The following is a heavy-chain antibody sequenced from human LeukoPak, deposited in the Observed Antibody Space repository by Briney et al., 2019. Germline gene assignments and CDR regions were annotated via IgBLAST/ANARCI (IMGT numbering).Heavy chain of an antibody. CDR2: IFHSGST. V-gene: IGHV4-4*02. J-gene: IGHJ4*02. D-gene: IGHD3-22*01. CDR3: ARVLSGSNFDY. Sequence: SETLSLTCAVSGYSIISSNWWSWVRQPPGKGLEWIGEIFHSGSTNYNPSLKSRVTISVDKSKNQFSLKLSSVTAADTAVYYCARVLSGSNFDYWGQGTLVTVSS. CDR1: GYSIISSNW.